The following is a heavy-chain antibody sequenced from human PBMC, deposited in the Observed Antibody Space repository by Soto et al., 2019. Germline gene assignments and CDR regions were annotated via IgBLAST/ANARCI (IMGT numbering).Heavy chain of an antibody. D-gene: IGHD6-13*01. CDR1: GFTFSDYY. Sequence: GGSLRLSCAASGFTFSDYYMSWIRQAPGKGLEWVSYISRSGSTIYYADSVKGRLTISRDNAKNSLYLQMNSLRAEDTAVYYCARDDLVRQLGYYMDVWGKGTTVTVSS. J-gene: IGHJ6*03. CDR3: ARDDLVRQLGYYMDV. V-gene: IGHV3-11*01. CDR2: ISRSGSTI.